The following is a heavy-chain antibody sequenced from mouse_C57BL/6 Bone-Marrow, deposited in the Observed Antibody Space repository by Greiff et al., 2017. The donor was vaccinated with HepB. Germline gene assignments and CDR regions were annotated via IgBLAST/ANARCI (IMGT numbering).Heavy chain of an antibody. V-gene: IGHV5-12*01. CDR1: GFTFSDYY. CDR2: ISNGGGST. J-gene: IGHJ2*01. Sequence: EVKLMESGGGLVQPGGSLKFSCAASGFTFSDYYMYWVRQTPEKRLEWVAYISNGGGSTYYPDTVKGRFTISRDNAKNTLYLQMSRLKSEDTAMYYCARHGVYYFDYWGQGATLTVSS. CDR3: ARHGVYYFDY.